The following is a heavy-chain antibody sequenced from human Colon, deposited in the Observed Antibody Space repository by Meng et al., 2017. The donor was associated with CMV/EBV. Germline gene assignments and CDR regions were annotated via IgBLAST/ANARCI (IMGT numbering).Heavy chain of an antibody. D-gene: IGHD2-15*01. CDR1: GFSISDYY. J-gene: IGHJ4*02. Sequence: QVQLVESGGGSVKPGGSLRLSCAASGFSISDYYVSWIRQAPGKGLEWISYSGGGAGVTYYADSLEGRFTISRDNARQSLYLQMATLRVEDTAIYYCARGRRDIGFDSWGQGALVTVSS. CDR2: SGGGAGVT. V-gene: IGHV3-11*01. CDR3: ARGRRDIGFDS.